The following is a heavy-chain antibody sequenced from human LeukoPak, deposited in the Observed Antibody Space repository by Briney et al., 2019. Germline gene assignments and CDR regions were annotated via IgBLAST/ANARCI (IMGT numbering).Heavy chain of an antibody. CDR1: GYTFTSYG. CDR3: ARVGVMVRGVINETPLRALYYYYYMDV. D-gene: IGHD3-10*01. V-gene: IGHV1-18*01. Sequence: ASVKVSCKASGYTFTSYGISWVRQAPGQGLEWMGWISVYNGNTTYAQKLQGRVTMTRNTSISTAYMELSSLRSEDTAVYYCARVGVMVRGVINETPLRALYYYYYMDVWGKGTTVTISS. J-gene: IGHJ6*03. CDR2: ISVYNGNT.